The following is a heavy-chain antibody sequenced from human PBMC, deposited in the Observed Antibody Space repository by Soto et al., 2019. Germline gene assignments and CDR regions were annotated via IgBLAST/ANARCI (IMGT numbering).Heavy chain of an antibody. CDR3: ARGGTELEVVTAPYYDYGMDV. CDR1: GGTFSSYA. D-gene: IGHD2-15*01. V-gene: IGHV1-69*06. CDR2: IIPIFGTA. Sequence: QVQLVQSGAEVKKPGSSVKVSCKASGGTFSSYAISWVRQAPGQGLEWMGGIIPIFGTANYAQKFQGRVTITEDKSTSKAYLELSSLRSEDTAVYYCARGGTELEVVTAPYYDYGMDVWGQGTTVTVSS. J-gene: IGHJ6*02.